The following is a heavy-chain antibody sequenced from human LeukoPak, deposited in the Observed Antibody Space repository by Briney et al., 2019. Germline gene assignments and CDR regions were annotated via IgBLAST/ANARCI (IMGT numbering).Heavy chain of an antibody. V-gene: IGHV4-59*01. CDR3: AREYYYDSSGPFGAFDI. Sequence: SETPSLTCTVSGGSISSYYWSWIRQPPGKGLEWIGYIYYSGSTNYNPSLKSRVTISVDTSKNQFSLKLSSVTAADTAVYYCAREYYYDSSGPFGAFDIWGQGTMITVSS. CDR1: GGSISSYY. D-gene: IGHD3-22*01. J-gene: IGHJ3*02. CDR2: IYYSGST.